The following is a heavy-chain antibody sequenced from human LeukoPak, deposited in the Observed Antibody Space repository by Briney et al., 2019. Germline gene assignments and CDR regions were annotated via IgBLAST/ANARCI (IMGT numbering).Heavy chain of an antibody. Sequence: SETLSLTCTVSGGSISPYYWSWIRQPPGKGLEWIGYIYYSGSTYYNPSLKSRVTISVDTSKNQFSLKLSSVTAADTAVYYCARLDYGGNSRSPIDYWGQGTLVTVSS. CDR3: ARLDYGGNSRSPIDY. CDR2: IYYSGST. V-gene: IGHV4-59*08. J-gene: IGHJ4*02. CDR1: GGSISPYY. D-gene: IGHD4-23*01.